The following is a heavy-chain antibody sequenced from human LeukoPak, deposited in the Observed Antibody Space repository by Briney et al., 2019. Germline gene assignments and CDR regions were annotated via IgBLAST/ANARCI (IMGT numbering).Heavy chain of an antibody. Sequence: PGGSLRLSCAASGFTFSSYSMNWVRQAPGKGLEWVSSISSSSSYIYYADSVKGRFTISRDNAKNSLYLQMNSLRAEDTAVYYCASSGDFGDPDAFDIWGQGTMVTVSS. J-gene: IGHJ3*02. V-gene: IGHV3-21*01. CDR2: ISSSSSYI. CDR1: GFTFSSYS. D-gene: IGHD1-26*01. CDR3: ASSGDFGDPDAFDI.